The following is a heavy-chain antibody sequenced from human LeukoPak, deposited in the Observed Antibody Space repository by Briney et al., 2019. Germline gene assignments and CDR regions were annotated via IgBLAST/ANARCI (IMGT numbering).Heavy chain of an antibody. CDR3: ARGIAVAD. CDR1: GGTFSGYY. J-gene: IGHJ4*02. Sequence: SETLSLTCAVYGGTFSGYYWSWIRQPPGKGLEWIGEINHSGSTNYNPSLKSRVTISVDTSKNQFSLKLSSVTAADTAVYYCARGIAVADWGQGTLVTVSS. V-gene: IGHV4-34*01. D-gene: IGHD6-19*01. CDR2: INHSGST.